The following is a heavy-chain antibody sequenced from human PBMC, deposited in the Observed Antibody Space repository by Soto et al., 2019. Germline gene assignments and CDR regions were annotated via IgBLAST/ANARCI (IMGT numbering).Heavy chain of an antibody. CDR2: IYYSGTT. J-gene: IGHJ6*02. D-gene: IGHD4-4*01. CDR1: GGSISTYY. V-gene: IGHV4-59*01. Sequence: QVQLQESGPGLLKPSETLSLTCTVSGGSISTYYWSWIRQPPGKGLEWIGYIYYSGTTNYNPSLKSRVTISVDMSKNQFSLKLTSVTAADTAVYYCARDRRDYTDGYGMDVWGQGTTVTVSS. CDR3: ARDRRDYTDGYGMDV.